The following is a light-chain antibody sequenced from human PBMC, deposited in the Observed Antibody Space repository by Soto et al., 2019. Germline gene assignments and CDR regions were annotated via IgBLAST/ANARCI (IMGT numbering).Light chain of an antibody. J-gene: IGKJ4*01. Sequence: EIVMTQSPDTLSVSPGERAALSCRASQSVDTNLAWYQQKPGQAPRLVISGASTRATGVPARFSGSGSATDFTLSISGVQSEDFAVYYCQQYNDWPLTFGGGTRVEIK. CDR2: GAS. CDR1: QSVDTN. V-gene: IGKV3-15*01. CDR3: QQYNDWPLT.